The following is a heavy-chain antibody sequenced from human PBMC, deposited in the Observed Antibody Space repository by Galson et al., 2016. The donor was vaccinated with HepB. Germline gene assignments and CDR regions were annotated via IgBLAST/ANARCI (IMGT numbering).Heavy chain of an antibody. D-gene: IGHD6-13*01. CDR3: ARDDKSGSWSWFEP. Sequence: SVKVSCKASGYRFTSYGFSWLRQAPGQGLEWMGWISASNGNTDYPQKFQGRATMTTDTSTNTAYMEMRSLRSEDTAVYYCARDDKSGSWSWFEPWGQGTLVTVAS. J-gene: IGHJ5*02. CDR1: GYRFTSYG. V-gene: IGHV1-18*01. CDR2: ISASNGNT.